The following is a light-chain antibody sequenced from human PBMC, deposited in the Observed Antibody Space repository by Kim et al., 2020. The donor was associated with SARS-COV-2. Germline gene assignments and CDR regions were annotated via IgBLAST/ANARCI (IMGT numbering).Light chain of an antibody. CDR3: QAWDSRTVV. CDR2: QDS. CDR1: KLGDKY. Sequence: SYELTQPPSVSVSPGQTASITCSGDKLGDKYACWYQQKPGQSPVLVIYQDSKRPSGIPERFSGSNSGNTATLTIRGTQAMDEADYYCQAWDSRTVVFVGG. V-gene: IGLV3-1*01. J-gene: IGLJ2*01.